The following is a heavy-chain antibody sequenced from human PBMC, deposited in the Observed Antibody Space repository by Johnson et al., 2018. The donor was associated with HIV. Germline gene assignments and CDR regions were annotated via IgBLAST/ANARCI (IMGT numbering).Heavy chain of an antibody. CDR2: IQSKTDGGTT. CDR3: TTEWWSYAFDI. D-gene: IGHD2-15*01. CDR1: GFTFTNAW. V-gene: IGHV3-15*01. Sequence: VQLVESGGGLVKPGGSLRLSCAASGFTFTNAWMSWVRQAPGKGLEWIGRIQSKTDGGTTDYAAPVKGRFTISRDDSKNTLYLQMNSLKTEDTAVYYCTTEWWSYAFDIWGQGTMVTVSS. J-gene: IGHJ3*02.